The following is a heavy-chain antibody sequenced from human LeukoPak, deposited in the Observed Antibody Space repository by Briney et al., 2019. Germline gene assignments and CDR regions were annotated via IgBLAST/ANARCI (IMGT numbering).Heavy chain of an antibody. J-gene: IGHJ4*02. Sequence: SETLSLTCTVSGGSISSSSYYWGWIRQPPGKGLEWIGSIYYSGSTYYNPSLKSRVTISVDTSKNQFSLKLSSVTAADTAVYYCARDFDTAMVTPYFDYWGQETLVTVSS. D-gene: IGHD5-18*01. CDR2: IYYSGST. CDR3: ARDFDTAMVTPYFDY. V-gene: IGHV4-39*07. CDR1: GGSISSSSYY.